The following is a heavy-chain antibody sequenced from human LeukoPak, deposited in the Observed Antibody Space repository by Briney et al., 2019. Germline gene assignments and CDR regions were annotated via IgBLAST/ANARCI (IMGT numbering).Heavy chain of an antibody. CDR3: AAGPGGYDSSGYPDY. V-gene: IGHV1-18*01. D-gene: IGHD3-22*01. Sequence: ASVKVSCKASGYTFTSYGISWVRQAPGQGLEWMGWISAYNGNTNYARKLQGRVTMTTDTSTSTAYMELRSLRSDDTAVYYCAAGPGGYDSSGYPDYWGQGTLVTVSS. CDR2: ISAYNGNT. CDR1: GYTFTSYG. J-gene: IGHJ4*02.